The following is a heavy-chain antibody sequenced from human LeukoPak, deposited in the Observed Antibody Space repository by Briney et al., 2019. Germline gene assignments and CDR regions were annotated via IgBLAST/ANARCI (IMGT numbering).Heavy chain of an antibody. V-gene: IGHV3-30*18. J-gene: IGHJ4*02. CDR2: ISDDGRNK. CDR1: GFSFISYG. D-gene: IGHD4-17*01. Sequence: GGSLRLSCAASGFSFISYGMHWVRQAPGKGLEWVGVISDDGRNKKYADSVKGRFTISRDNSKDTLYLQMNSLRDEDTAVYYCAKRPSDYGDYVTYFDYWGQGTLVTVPS. CDR3: AKRPSDYGDYVTYFDY.